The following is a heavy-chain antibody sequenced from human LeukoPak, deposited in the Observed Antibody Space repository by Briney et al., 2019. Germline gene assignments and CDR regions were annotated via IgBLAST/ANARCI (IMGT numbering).Heavy chain of an antibody. J-gene: IGHJ5*02. CDR3: ARDYDFWSGYSWFDP. V-gene: IGHV1-2*02. Sequence: ASVKVSCKASGYTFTSYGISWVRQAPGQGLEGMGWINPNSGGTNYAQKFQGRVTMTRDTSISTAYMELSRLRSDDTAVYYCARDYDFWSGYSWFDPWGQGTLVTVSS. D-gene: IGHD3-3*01. CDR2: INPNSGGT. CDR1: GYTFTSYG.